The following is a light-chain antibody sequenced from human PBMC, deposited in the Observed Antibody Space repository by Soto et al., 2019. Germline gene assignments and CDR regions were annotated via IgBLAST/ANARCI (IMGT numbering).Light chain of an antibody. V-gene: IGKV3-20*01. CDR1: QSVSSSY. CDR2: GVF. Sequence: EIVLTQSPGTLSLSPGERVTLSCRASQSVSSSYLAWYQQKPGQAPRLLMYGVFNRATGIPERFSGSGSGTDFTLTISRLESEDFAVYYWQQFDGSRWTFGQGTKVEIK. J-gene: IGKJ1*01. CDR3: QQFDGSRWT.